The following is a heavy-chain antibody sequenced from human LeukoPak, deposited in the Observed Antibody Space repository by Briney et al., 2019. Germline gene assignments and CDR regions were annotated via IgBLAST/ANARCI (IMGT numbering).Heavy chain of an antibody. CDR1: GFTFSSYA. CDR3: ANRVGYCSGGSCYSAGAYFDY. D-gene: IGHD2-15*01. CDR2: ISGGGGST. V-gene: IGHV3-23*01. Sequence: GGPLRLSCAASGFTFSSYAMSWVRQAPGKGLEWVSAISGGGGSTYYADSVKGRFTISRDNSKNTLYLQMNSLRAEDTAVYYCANRVGYCSGGSCYSAGAYFDYWGQGTLVTVSS. J-gene: IGHJ4*02.